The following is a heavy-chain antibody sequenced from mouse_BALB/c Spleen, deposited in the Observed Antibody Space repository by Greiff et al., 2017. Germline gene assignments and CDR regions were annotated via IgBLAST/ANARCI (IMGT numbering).Heavy chain of an antibody. CDR2: IWGDGST. Sequence: VQVVESGPCLVAPSQSLSITCTASGFSLTGYGVNWVRQPPGKGLEWLGMIWGDGSTDYNSALKSRLSISKDNSKSHVFLRMNSLQTDDTARYYCARAYYRYDAMDYWGQGTSVTVSS. D-gene: IGHD2-14*01. J-gene: IGHJ4*01. V-gene: IGHV2-6-7*01. CDR1: GFSLTGYG. CDR3: ARAYYRYDAMDY.